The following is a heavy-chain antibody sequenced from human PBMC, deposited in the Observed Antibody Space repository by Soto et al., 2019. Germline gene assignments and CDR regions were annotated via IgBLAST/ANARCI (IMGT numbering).Heavy chain of an antibody. J-gene: IGHJ4*02. CDR3: ARGAGLLWFGEEDY. CDR2: ISAYNGNK. V-gene: IGHV1-18*01. Sequence: QVQLVQSGAEVKKPGASVKVSCKASGYTFTSYGISWVRQAPGQGLEGMGWISAYNGNKNYAQKLQGRITMTTDTSTSTAYMELRILRSDDTAVYYCARGAGLLWFGEEDYWGQGTLVTVSS. D-gene: IGHD3-10*01. CDR1: GYTFTSYG.